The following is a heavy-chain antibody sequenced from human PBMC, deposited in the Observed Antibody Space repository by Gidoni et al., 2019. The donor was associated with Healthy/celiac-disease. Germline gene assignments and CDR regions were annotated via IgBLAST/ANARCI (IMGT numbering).Heavy chain of an antibody. CDR1: GFTFSSYD. Sequence: EVQLVESGGGLVQPGGSLRLSCAAPGFTFSSYDRHWVRQATGKGLEWVSAIGTAGDTYYPGSVKGRFTISRENAKNSLYLQMNSLRAEDTAVYYCARGRKARSLDYFDYWGQGTLVTVSS. D-gene: IGHD6-6*01. V-gene: IGHV3-13*01. CDR2: IGTAGDT. J-gene: IGHJ4*02. CDR3: ARGRKARSLDYFDY.